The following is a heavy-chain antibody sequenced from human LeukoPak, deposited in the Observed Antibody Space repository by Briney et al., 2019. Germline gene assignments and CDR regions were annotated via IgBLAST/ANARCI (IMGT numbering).Heavy chain of an antibody. CDR1: GYTFTSYD. J-gene: IGHJ4*02. Sequence: GASVKVSCKASGYTFTSYDINWVRQATGQGLEWMGWMNPNSGNTGYAQKFQGRVTITRNTSISTAYMELSSLRSEDTAVYYCAKDWEYCSGGSCRTYGGVDYWGQGTLVTVSS. D-gene: IGHD2-15*01. CDR3: AKDWEYCSGGSCRTYGGVDY. V-gene: IGHV1-8*03. CDR2: MNPNSGNT.